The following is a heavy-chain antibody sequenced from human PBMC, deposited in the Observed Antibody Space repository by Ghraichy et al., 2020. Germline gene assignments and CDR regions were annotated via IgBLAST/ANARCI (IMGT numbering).Heavy chain of an antibody. CDR2: ISYDGSNK. CDR1: GFTFSSYG. J-gene: IGHJ4*02. Sequence: GGSLRLSCAASGFTFSSYGMHWVRQAPGKGLEWVAVISYDGSNKYYADSVKGRFTISRDNSKNTLYLQMNSLRAEDTAVYYCAKALSDYDFWSGDYWGQGTRVTVSS. D-gene: IGHD3-3*01. CDR3: AKALSDYDFWSGDY. V-gene: IGHV3-30*18.